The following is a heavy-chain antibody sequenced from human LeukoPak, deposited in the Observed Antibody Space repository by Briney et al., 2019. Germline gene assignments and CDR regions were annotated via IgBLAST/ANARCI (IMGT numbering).Heavy chain of an antibody. CDR2: ISGRGGST. J-gene: IGHJ6*02. Sequence: GGSLRLSCAASGFTFSSYAMSWVRQAPGKGLEWVSVISGRGGSTYYADSVKGRFTISRDNSKNTLYLQMNSLRAEDTAVYYCAKARQWLEYYYYAMDVWGQGTTVTVSS. CDR1: GFTFSSYA. D-gene: IGHD6-19*01. CDR3: AKARQWLEYYYYAMDV. V-gene: IGHV3-23*01.